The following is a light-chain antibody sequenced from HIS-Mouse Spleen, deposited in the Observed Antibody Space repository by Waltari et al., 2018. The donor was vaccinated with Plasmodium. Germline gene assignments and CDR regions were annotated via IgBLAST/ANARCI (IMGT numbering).Light chain of an antibody. J-gene: IGLJ3*02. Sequence: SYELTQSPSVSVSPGQMARITFSGDALPKKYAYWYQKKSGQAPVLVIYEDSKRPSGIPERFSGSSSGTMATLTISGAQVEDEADYYCYSTDSSGNHRVFGGGTKLTVL. CDR2: EDS. CDR1: ALPKKY. CDR3: YSTDSSGNHRV. V-gene: IGLV3-10*01.